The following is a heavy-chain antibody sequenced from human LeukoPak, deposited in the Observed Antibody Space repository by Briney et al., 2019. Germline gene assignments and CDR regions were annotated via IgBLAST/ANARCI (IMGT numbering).Heavy chain of an antibody. CDR1: GFTFSSYA. CDR2: ISYDGSNK. J-gene: IGHJ4*02. Sequence: GRPLRLSCAASGFTFSSYAMHWVRQAPGKGLEWVAVISYDGSNKYYADSVKGRFTISRDNSKNTPYLQMNSLRAEDTAVYYCARDQGSLFGELLYYFDYWGQGTLVTVSS. V-gene: IGHV3-30*04. CDR3: ARDQGSLFGELLYYFDY. D-gene: IGHD3-10*01.